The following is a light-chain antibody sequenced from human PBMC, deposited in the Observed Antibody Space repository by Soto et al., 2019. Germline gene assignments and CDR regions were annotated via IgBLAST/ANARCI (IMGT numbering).Light chain of an antibody. CDR2: DAS. Sequence: DIQMTQSPSTLSASVGDRVTITCRASQSLSSWLDWYQQKPGKAPNLLIYDASSLESGVPSRFSGSGSGTEFTLTISSLQPDDFGTYYCQQYNTYVWTFGQGTKVEIK. V-gene: IGKV1-5*01. CDR1: QSLSSW. CDR3: QQYNTYVWT. J-gene: IGKJ1*01.